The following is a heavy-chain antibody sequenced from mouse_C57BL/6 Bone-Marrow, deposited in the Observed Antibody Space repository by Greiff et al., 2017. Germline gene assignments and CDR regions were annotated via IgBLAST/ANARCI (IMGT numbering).Heavy chain of an antibody. Sequence: QVQLQQPGAELVMPGASVKLSCKASGYTFTSYWMHWVKQRPGQGLEWIGEIDPSDSYNNYNQKFKGKSTLTVDKSSSTAYMQLSSLTSEDSAVYYCARSDYDGSSYNFDYWGQGTTLTVSS. D-gene: IGHD1-1*01. V-gene: IGHV1-69*01. CDR3: ARSDYDGSSYNFDY. CDR1: GYTFTSYW. J-gene: IGHJ2*01. CDR2: IDPSDSYN.